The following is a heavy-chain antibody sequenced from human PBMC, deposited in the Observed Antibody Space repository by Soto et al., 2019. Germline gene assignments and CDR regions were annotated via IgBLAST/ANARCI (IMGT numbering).Heavy chain of an antibody. CDR2: ISSSSSNI. Sequence: PGGSLRLSCAASGFTFSSYSMNWVRQAPGKGLEWVSSISSSSSNIYYADSVKGRFTISRDSSKNTLYLQMNSLRAEDTAVYYWARDTIDHWFDPWGQGTLVTVSS. CDR1: GFTFSSYS. J-gene: IGHJ5*02. V-gene: IGHV3-21*01. CDR3: ARDTIDHWFDP. D-gene: IGHD1-26*01.